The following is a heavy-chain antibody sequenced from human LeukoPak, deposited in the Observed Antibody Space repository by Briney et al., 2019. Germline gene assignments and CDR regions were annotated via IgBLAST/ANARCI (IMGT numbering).Heavy chain of an antibody. CDR1: GYTFTSYY. D-gene: IGHD4-17*01. J-gene: IGHJ5*02. V-gene: IGHV1-46*01. Sequence: GASVNVSCKASGYTFTSYYMHWVRQAPGQGLEWMGIINPSGGSTSYAQKFQGRVTMTRDTSTSTVYMELSSLRSEDTAVYYCHLPTVTTRWFDPWGQGTLVTVSS. CDR3: HLPTVTTRWFDP. CDR2: INPSGGST.